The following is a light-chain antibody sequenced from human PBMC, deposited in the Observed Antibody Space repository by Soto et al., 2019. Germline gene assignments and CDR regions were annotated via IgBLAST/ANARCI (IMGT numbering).Light chain of an antibody. Sequence: EIVLTQSPGTLSLSPGERATLSCRASQSVTNNYLAWFQQKPGQAPRLLIYGASSRATGIPDRFSGSESGTDFTLTISRLEPEDFAVYHCKQYGSSPYTFGQGTKLEIK. J-gene: IGKJ2*01. CDR2: GAS. V-gene: IGKV3-20*01. CDR3: KQYGSSPYT. CDR1: QSVTNNY.